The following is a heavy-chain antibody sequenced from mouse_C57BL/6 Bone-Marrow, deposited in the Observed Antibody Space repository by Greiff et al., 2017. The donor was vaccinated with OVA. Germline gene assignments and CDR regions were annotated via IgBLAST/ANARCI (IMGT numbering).Heavy chain of an antibody. D-gene: IGHD1-1*01. Sequence: VKLVESGAELVMPGASVKLSCKASGYTFTSYWMHWVKQRPGQGLEWIGEIDPSDSYTNYNQKFKGKSTLTVDKSSSTAYMQLSSLTSEDSAVYYCAREENYTVVATDYAMDYWGQGTSVTVSS. J-gene: IGHJ4*01. CDR1: GYTFTSYW. CDR2: IDPSDSYT. CDR3: AREENYTVVATDYAMDY. V-gene: IGHV1-69*01.